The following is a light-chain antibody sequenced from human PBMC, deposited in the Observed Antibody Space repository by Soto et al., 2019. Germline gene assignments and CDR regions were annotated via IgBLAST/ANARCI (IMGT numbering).Light chain of an antibody. CDR3: QQYGSSPYT. J-gene: IGKJ2*01. CDR2: VAS. Sequence: GLSQSPGTLSLSQGERATLTCRASQSVSSSYLAWYQQKPGQAPRLLIYVASSRATGIPDRFSGSGSGTDFTLTIRRLEPEDFAVYYCQQYGSSPYTFGHGTKVDI. V-gene: IGKV3-20*01. CDR1: QSVSSSY.